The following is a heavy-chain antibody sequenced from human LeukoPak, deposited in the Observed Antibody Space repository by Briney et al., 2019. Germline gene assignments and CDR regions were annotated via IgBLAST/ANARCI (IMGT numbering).Heavy chain of an antibody. J-gene: IGHJ4*02. Sequence: GGSLRLSCAASGFTFSSYAMNWVRQAPGKGLEWVSSISSSSSYIYYADSVKGRFTISRDNAKNSLYLQMNSLRAEDTAVYYCARDSSSGYYYASSDYWGQGTLVTVSS. V-gene: IGHV3-21*01. CDR1: GFTFSSYA. CDR3: ARDSSSGYYYASSDY. D-gene: IGHD3-22*01. CDR2: ISSSSSYI.